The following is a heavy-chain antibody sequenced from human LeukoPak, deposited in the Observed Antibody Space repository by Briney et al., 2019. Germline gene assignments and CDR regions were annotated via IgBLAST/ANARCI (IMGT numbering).Heavy chain of an antibody. V-gene: IGHV1-18*01. CDR3: ARPRVAGSFDY. CDR1: GYTFTSYG. J-gene: IGHJ4*02. D-gene: IGHD6-19*01. Sequence: ASVKVSCKTSGYTFTSYGISWVRQAPGQGLEWMGWISGYNANTNYGQKFQGRVTMTIDTSTSTAYMELRSLRSDDTAVYYCARPRVAGSFDYWGQGTLVTVSS. CDR2: ISGYNANT.